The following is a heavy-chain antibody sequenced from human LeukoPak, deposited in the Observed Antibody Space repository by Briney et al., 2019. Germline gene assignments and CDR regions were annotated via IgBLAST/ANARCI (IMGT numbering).Heavy chain of an antibody. CDR1: GGSISSGDYY. J-gene: IGHJ3*02. V-gene: IGHV4-30-4*08. CDR2: IYYSGST. D-gene: IGHD2-2*01. CDR3: ARFILHQLPNAKGAFDI. Sequence: KTSETLSLTCTVSGGSISSGDYYWSWIRQPPGKGLEWIGYIYYSGSTYYNPSFKSRVTISVDTSKNQFSLKLSSVTAADTAVYYCARFILHQLPNAKGAFDIWGQGTMVTVSS.